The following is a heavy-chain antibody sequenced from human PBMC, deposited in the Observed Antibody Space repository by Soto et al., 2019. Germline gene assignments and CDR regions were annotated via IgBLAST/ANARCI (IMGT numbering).Heavy chain of an antibody. CDR3: ARDIVVVTAIPLLDY. J-gene: IGHJ4*02. CDR2: IIPIFGTA. V-gene: IGHV1-69*13. CDR1: GGTFSSYA. D-gene: IGHD2-21*02. Sequence: ASVKVSCKASGGTFSSYAISWVRQAPGQGLEWMGGIIPIFGTANYAQKFQGRVTITADESTSTAYMELSSLRSDDTTVYYCARDIVVVTAIPLLDYWGQGTLVTVSS.